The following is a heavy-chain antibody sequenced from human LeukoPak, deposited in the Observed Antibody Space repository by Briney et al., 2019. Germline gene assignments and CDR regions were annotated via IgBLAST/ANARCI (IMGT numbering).Heavy chain of an antibody. CDR3: ARSIEGVYYFDY. Sequence: GGSLRLSCAASGFTFSSYWMGWVSQAPGKGLEWVANIKQDGSEKYYVDSVKGRFTISRDNAKNSLYLQMNNLRAEDTAVYYCARSIEGVYYFDYWGQGTLVTVSS. CDR2: IKQDGSEK. V-gene: IGHV3-7*05. J-gene: IGHJ4*02. D-gene: IGHD3-16*01. CDR1: GFTFSSYW.